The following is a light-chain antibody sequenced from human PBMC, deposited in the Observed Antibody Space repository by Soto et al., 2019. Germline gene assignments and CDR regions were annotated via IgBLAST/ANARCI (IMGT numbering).Light chain of an antibody. Sequence: QPVLTQPPSVSGAPGQRVTISCTGSSSNIGADYGVHWYQQLPGRAPKLLINSNNQRPSGVPDRFSGSKSGTSASLAISGLQSEDEADYYCAAWDDSLNGVVFGGGTKLTVL. J-gene: IGLJ2*01. CDR2: SNN. V-gene: IGLV1-40*01. CDR1: SSNIGADYG. CDR3: AAWDDSLNGVV.